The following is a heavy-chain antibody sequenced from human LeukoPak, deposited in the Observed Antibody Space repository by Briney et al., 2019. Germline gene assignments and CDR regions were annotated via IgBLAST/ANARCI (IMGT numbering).Heavy chain of an antibody. V-gene: IGHV3-23*01. CDR2: ITTSDGNT. D-gene: IGHD7-27*01. Sequence: GGSLRLSCAAFGFTFSSYTMSWVRQAPGKGLEWVSTITTSDGNTYYADSVKGRFTVSRDNSKNTLFLQKNSLRAEDTAVYYCAKDGGLWVSAHWGDSWGRGTLVTVSS. J-gene: IGHJ4*02. CDR1: GFTFSSYT. CDR3: AKDGGLWVSAHWGDS.